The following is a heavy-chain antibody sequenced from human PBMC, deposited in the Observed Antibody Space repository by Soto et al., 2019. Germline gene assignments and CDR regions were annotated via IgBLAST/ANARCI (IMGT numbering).Heavy chain of an antibody. CDR1: GYTFTGYY. CDR2: INLSSGGT. D-gene: IGHD4-17*01. Sequence: ASVKVSCKASGYTFTGYYMHWVRQARGQGLEWMGWINLSSGGTNYAQKFQERVTMTRDTSISTAYMELSRLTSDDTAVFYCAKGLDYVDDLDYWGQGTLVTVSS. CDR3: AKGLDYVDDLDY. J-gene: IGHJ4*02. V-gene: IGHV1-2*02.